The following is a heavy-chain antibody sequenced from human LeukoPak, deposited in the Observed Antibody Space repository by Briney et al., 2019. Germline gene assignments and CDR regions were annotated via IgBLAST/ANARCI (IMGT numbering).Heavy chain of an antibody. V-gene: IGHV4-39*01. CDR2: IYYSGST. CDR3: ACPLCSPHERDIDP. J-gene: IGHJ5*02. Sequence: SETLSLTCTVSGGSISSSSYYWGWIRQPPGKGLEWIGSIYYSGSTYYNPSLKSRVTISVDTSKNQFSLKLSSVTAADTAVYYCACPLCSPHERDIDPWGQGTLVTVSS. D-gene: IGHD2-15*01. CDR1: GGSISSSSYY.